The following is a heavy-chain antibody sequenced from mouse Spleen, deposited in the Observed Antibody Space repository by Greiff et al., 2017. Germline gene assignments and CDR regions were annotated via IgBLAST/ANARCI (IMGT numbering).Heavy chain of an antibody. CDR1: GFTFKNNY. V-gene: IGHV14-3*01. CDR2: IDPADGNT. J-gene: IGHJ2*01. D-gene: IGHD4-1*01. CDR3: AKLCFGY. Sequence: EVQLQQSVAELVRPGASVKLSCTASGFTFKNNYMHWVQQRPEQGLEWIGRIDPADGNTKYAPKFQGKATITADTSSNTAYLQLSSLTSEDTAIYCCAKLCFGYWGQGTTLTGSS.